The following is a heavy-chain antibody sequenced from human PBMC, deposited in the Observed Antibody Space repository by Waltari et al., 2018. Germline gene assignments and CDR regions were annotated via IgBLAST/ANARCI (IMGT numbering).Heavy chain of an antibody. CDR1: GFTFSRYW. V-gene: IGHV3-74*03. CDR3: ATDLAGPEDR. CDR2: INEDGTFT. J-gene: IGHJ5*02. Sequence: EVLLVESGGGLVQPGGSLRLSCAASGFTFSRYWIHWVRQVPGKGLEWVSLINEDGTFTSYADSAEGRFTISRDNAKSTLYLQMNSLRVDDTAVYYCATDLAGPEDRWGQGTLVTVSS.